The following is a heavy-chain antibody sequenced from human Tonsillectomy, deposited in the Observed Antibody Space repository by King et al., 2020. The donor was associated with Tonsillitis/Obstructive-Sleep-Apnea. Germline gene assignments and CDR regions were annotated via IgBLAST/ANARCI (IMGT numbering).Heavy chain of an antibody. Sequence: DVQLVESGGGLVQPGGSLRLSCAASGFTFNSYAMSWVRQAPGKGLEWVSGISGNVVSTYYADSVQGRFTISRDNSKNTLYLQMNSLRAEDTAVYFCAKDPRYNWNDQTSLYSFDYWGQGTLVTVSS. CDR1: GFTFNSYA. D-gene: IGHD1-20*01. CDR2: ISGNVVST. V-gene: IGHV3-23*04. J-gene: IGHJ4*02. CDR3: AKDPRYNWNDQTSLYSFDY.